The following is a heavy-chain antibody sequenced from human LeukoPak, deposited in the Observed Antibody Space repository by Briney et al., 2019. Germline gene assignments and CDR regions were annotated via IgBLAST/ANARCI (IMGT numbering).Heavy chain of an antibody. CDR1: GFTVSSNY. CDR3: ARDLLSTVSY. V-gene: IGHV3-53*01. D-gene: IGHD4-11*01. CDR2: IYSGGST. Sequence: PGGSLRLSCAASGFTVSSNYMSWVRQAPGKGLEWVSVIYSGGSTYYADSVKGRFTISRDNAKNSLYLQMNSLRAEDTAVYYCARDLLSTVSYWGQGTLVTVSS. J-gene: IGHJ4*02.